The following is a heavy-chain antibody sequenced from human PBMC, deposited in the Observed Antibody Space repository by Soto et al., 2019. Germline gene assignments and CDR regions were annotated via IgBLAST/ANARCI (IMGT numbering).Heavy chain of an antibody. CDR2: ISAYNGNT. D-gene: IGHD2-2*01. CDR1: GYTFTSYG. J-gene: IGHJ5*02. Sequence: ASVKVSCKASGYTFTSYGISWVRQAPGQGLEWMGWISAYNGNTNYAQKLQGRVNMTTDTSTSTAYMELRSLRSDDTAVYYCARYWRDIVVVPAAITEWFDPWGQGTLVTVSS. CDR3: ARYWRDIVVVPAAITEWFDP. V-gene: IGHV1-18*01.